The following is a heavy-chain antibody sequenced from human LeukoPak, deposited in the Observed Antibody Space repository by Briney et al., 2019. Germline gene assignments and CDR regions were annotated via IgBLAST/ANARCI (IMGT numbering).Heavy chain of an antibody. CDR3: AKDRASYYGSGSYYEFVY. CDR2: ISGSGGST. V-gene: IGHV3-23*01. D-gene: IGHD3-10*01. CDR1: GFTFSSYA. J-gene: IGHJ4*02. Sequence: PGGSLRLSCAASGFTFSSYAMSWVRQAPGKGLEWVSAISGSGGSTYYADSVKGRFTISRDNSKNTLYLRMNSLRAEDTAVYYCAKDRASYYGSGSYYEFVYWGQGTLVTVSS.